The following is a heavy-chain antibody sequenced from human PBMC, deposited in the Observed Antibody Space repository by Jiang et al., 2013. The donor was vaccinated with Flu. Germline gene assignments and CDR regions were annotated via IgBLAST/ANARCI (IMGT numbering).Heavy chain of an antibody. CDR3: ARVGFFESGGYSNYDAFDI. J-gene: IGHJ3*02. Sequence: GSGLVKPSQNLSLTCVVSGGSFASGGYSWSWIRQPPGKGLEWIGYLYYSGNTYYSPSLKSRVTMSVDTSKNQFSLKLRSVTAADTAVYYCARVGFFESGGYSNYDAFDIWGQGTMVTVSS. CDR1: GGSFASGGYS. D-gene: IGHD3-22*01. CDR2: LYYSGNT. V-gene: IGHV4-30-4*07.